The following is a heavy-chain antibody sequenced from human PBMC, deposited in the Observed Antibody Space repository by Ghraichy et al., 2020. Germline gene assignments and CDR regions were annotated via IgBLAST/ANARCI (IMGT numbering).Heavy chain of an antibody. D-gene: IGHD3-10*01. V-gene: IGHV4-30-2*01. J-gene: IGHJ2*01. CDR1: GGSISSGGYS. Sequence: SQTLSLTCTVSGGSISSGGYSWSWIRQPPGKGLEWIGYIYHSGSTYYNPSLKSRVTISVDRSKNQFSLKLSSVTAADTAVYYCARDLRYGSGSGNWYFDLWGRGTLVTVSS. CDR3: ARDLRYGSGSGNWYFDL. CDR2: IYHSGST.